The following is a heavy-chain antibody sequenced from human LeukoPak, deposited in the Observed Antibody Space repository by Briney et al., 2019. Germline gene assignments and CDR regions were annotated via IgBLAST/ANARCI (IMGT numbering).Heavy chain of an antibody. CDR3: ARDWTTVTRLFDY. V-gene: IGHV7-4-1*02. Sequence: ASVKVSCKASGYTFTSYVMNWVRQAPGQRREWMGWINTNTGNPTYAQGYTGRLVFPLDTSLSTAYLQISSLQSEDRTLYYFARDWTTVTRLFDYWGQGTLVTVSS. CDR1: GYTFTSYV. CDR2: INTNTGNP. D-gene: IGHD4-17*01. J-gene: IGHJ4*02.